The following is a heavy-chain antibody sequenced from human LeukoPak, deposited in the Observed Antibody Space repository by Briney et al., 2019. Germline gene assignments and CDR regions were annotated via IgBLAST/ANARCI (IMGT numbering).Heavy chain of an antibody. Sequence: SETLSLTCTVSGGSISSGSYYWSWIRQPPGKGLEWIGYIYYSGSTNYNPSLKSRVTISVDTSKNQFSLKLTSVTAADTAVYYCARGPYKYDGSGAFDIWGQGTMVTVSS. J-gene: IGHJ3*02. CDR2: IYYSGST. V-gene: IGHV4-61*01. CDR1: GGSISSGSYY. D-gene: IGHD3-22*01. CDR3: ARGPYKYDGSGAFDI.